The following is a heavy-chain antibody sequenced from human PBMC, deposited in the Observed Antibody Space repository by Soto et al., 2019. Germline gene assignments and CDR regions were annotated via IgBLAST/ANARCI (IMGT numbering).Heavy chain of an antibody. Sequence: EVQLLESGGGLVQPGVSLRVSCTASGFTFNNYGMSWVRQAPGKGLEWVSSISGSGGGIYYADSVRGRFTISRDNSKNTLYLQMNDLRVEDTAVYYCAKNPSLIVVEWFDPWGQGTLVTVSS. V-gene: IGHV3-23*01. CDR3: AKNPSLIVVEWFDP. D-gene: IGHD2-15*01. J-gene: IGHJ5*02. CDR1: GFTFNNYG. CDR2: ISGSGGGI.